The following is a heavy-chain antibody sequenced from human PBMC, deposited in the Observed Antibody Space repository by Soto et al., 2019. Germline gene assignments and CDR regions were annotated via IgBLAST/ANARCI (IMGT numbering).Heavy chain of an antibody. Sequence: VASVKVSCKASGGTFSSYAISWVRQAPGQGLEWMGGIIPIFGTANYAQKFQGRVTITADESTSTAYMELSSLRSEDTAVYYCARDTPRYSYGFPGDYYYGMDVWGQGTTVTVSS. CDR1: GGTFSSYA. V-gene: IGHV1-69*13. CDR2: IIPIFGTA. CDR3: ARDTPRYSYGFPGDYYYGMDV. D-gene: IGHD5-18*01. J-gene: IGHJ6*02.